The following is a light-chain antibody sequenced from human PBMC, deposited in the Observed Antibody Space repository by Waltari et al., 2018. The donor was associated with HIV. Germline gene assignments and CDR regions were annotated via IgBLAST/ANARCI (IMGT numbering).Light chain of an antibody. CDR3: ASWDDGLSGHV. CDR2: RNK. CDR1: TPNLARTY. Sequence: QSVLTQPLSASETPGRSLNTSCSGGTPNLARTYVLSYQQVAGLAPRLLVYRNKQRPSGVSDRFSGFRSGTSASLVISGLRADDEAQYYCASWDDGLSGHVFGSGTMVFVL. J-gene: IGLJ1*01. V-gene: IGLV1-47*01.